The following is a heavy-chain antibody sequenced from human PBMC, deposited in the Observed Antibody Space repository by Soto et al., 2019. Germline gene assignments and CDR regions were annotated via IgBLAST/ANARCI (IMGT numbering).Heavy chain of an antibody. CDR2: ISYHGRDE. J-gene: IGHJ4*02. D-gene: IGHD4-17*01. CDR1: AFSLSNYG. V-gene: IGHV3-30*18. CDR3: VKDHLVNTVTTGGY. Sequence: QVQLVESGGGVVQPGRSLRLSCAASAFSLSNYGMHWVRQAPGKGLEWVAVISYHGRDEYYADSVKGRFTISRDTSKNTLYLQMNTLRPEDTAVYYCVKDHLVNTVTTGGYWGQGTLVTVSS.